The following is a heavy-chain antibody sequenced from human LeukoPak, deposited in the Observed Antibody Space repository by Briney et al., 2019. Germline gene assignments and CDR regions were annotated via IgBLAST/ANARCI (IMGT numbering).Heavy chain of an antibody. J-gene: IGHJ4*02. Sequence: SETLSLTCTVSSGSISSYYWSWIRQPAGKGLEWIGRIYTSGSTNYNPSLKSRVTMSVDTSKNQFSLKLSSVTAADTAVYYCARDPMVRGEVSGEYFDYWGQGTLVTVSS. V-gene: IGHV4-4*07. D-gene: IGHD3-10*01. CDR3: ARDPMVRGEVSGEYFDY. CDR2: IYTSGST. CDR1: SGSISSYY.